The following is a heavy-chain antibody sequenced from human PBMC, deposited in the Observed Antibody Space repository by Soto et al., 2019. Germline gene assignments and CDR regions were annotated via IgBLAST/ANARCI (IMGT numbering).Heavy chain of an antibody. CDR1: GGTFSSYA. Sequence: SVKVSCKASGGTFSSYAISWVRQAPGQGLEWMGGIIPIFGTANYAQKFQGRVTITADKSTSTAYMELSSLRSEDMAVYYCAREKNYYDSSGYWFDPWGQGALVTVSS. V-gene: IGHV1-69*06. D-gene: IGHD3-22*01. J-gene: IGHJ5*02. CDR2: IIPIFGTA. CDR3: AREKNYYDSSGYWFDP.